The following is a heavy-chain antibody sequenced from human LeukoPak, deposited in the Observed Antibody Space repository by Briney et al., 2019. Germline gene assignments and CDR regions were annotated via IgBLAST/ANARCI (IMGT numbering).Heavy chain of an antibody. CDR2: INHSGST. CDR1: GFTFSNYA. CDR3: ARGPCSSTSCYGGVYYYYGMDV. D-gene: IGHD2-2*01. Sequence: GSLRLSCAASGFTFSNYAMTWVRQAPGKGLEWIGEINHSGSTNYNPSLKSRVTISVDTSKNQFSLKLSSVTAADTAVYYCARGPCSSTSCYGGVYYYYGMDVWGQGTTVTVSS. J-gene: IGHJ6*02. V-gene: IGHV4-34*01.